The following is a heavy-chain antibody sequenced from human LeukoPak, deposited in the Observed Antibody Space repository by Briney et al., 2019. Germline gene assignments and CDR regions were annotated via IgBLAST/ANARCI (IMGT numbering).Heavy chain of an antibody. Sequence: ISPKSGDTNYAQNSQGRVTMTRDTSISTAYMELSRLTSDDTAVYYCARGRDKTTSPAIDYWGQGTLVTVSS. D-gene: IGHD2-2*01. V-gene: IGHV1-2*02. CDR3: ARGRDKTTSPAIDY. J-gene: IGHJ4*02. CDR2: ISPKSGDT.